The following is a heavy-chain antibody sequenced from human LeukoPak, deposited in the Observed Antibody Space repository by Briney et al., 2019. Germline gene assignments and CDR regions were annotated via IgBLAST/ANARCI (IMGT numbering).Heavy chain of an antibody. CDR1: GGSISSYY. Sequence: SETLSLTCTVSGGSISSYYWSWIRQPPGKGLEGFGYIYYGGRTNYKPSLKSRVTISVDTSKNQFSLKLSSVTAADTAVYYCARTDLGLWSGYYTRYYFDYWGQGTLVTVSS. J-gene: IGHJ4*02. D-gene: IGHD3-3*01. CDR3: ARTDLGLWSGYYTRYYFDY. CDR2: IYYGGRT. V-gene: IGHV4-59*01.